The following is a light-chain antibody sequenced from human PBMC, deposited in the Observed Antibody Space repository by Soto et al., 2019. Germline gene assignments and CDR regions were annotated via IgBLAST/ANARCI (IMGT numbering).Light chain of an antibody. Sequence: QSVLTQPPSASGSPGQSVTISCTGTTSDVGGYNYVSWYQQHPGKAPKLMIYEVNKRPSGVPDRFSGSKSGTMASLTVSGLQAEDEADYYCSSYGGSNNYVVFGGGTKLTVL. CDR3: SSYGGSNNYVV. CDR1: TSDVGGYNY. J-gene: IGLJ2*01. CDR2: EVN. V-gene: IGLV2-8*01.